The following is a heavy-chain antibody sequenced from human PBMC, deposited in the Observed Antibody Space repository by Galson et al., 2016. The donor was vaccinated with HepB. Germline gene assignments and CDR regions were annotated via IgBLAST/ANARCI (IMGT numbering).Heavy chain of an antibody. D-gene: IGHD3-22*01. CDR2: ISYKGTT. CDR1: GASVNSDIHH. J-gene: IGHJ4*02. Sequence: SETLSLTCTVSGASVNSDIHHWTWVRQPPGKGLEWIGDISYKGTTMYNPSLKSRVTISLDTSKDQFSVSLTSVTAADTAVYYCVRYVNMISNYYFDYWSRGRLVTVSS. CDR3: VRYVNMISNYYFDY. V-gene: IGHV4-61*01.